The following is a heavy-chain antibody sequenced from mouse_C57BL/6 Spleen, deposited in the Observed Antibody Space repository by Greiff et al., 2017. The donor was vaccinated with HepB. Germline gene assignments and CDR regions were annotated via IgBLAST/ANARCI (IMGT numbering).Heavy chain of an antibody. CDR2: IDPSDSYT. D-gene: IGHD4-1*02. J-gene: IGHJ2*01. V-gene: IGHV1-69*01. CDR1: GYTFTSYW. Sequence: QVQLQQPGAELVMPGASVKLSCKASGYTFTSYWMHWVKQRPGQGLEWIGEIDPSDSYTNYNQKFKGKSTLTVDKSSSTAYMQLSSLTSEDSAVYYCARSTGTGNYFDYWGQGTTLTVSS. CDR3: ARSTGTGNYFDY.